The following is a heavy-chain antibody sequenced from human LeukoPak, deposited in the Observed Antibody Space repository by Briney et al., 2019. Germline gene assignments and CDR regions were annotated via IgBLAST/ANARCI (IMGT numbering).Heavy chain of an antibody. Sequence: SETLSLTCTVSGGSISGRSYYWGWIRQPPGKGLEWIGSVYYSGSTYYNPSLKSRVTISVDTSKNQFSLRLSSVTAADTAVYYCARANWGKKYYFDYWGQGTPVTVSS. V-gene: IGHV4-39*07. J-gene: IGHJ4*02. CDR1: GGSISGRSYY. CDR3: ARANWGKKYYFDY. CDR2: VYYSGST. D-gene: IGHD7-27*01.